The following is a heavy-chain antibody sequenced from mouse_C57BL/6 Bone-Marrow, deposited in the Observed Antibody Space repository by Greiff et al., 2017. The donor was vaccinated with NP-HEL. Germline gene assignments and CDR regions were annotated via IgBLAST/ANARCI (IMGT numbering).Heavy chain of an antibody. D-gene: IGHD2-4*01. CDR1: GYSFTGYY. CDR3: ERIYDYDGVYYAMDY. CDR2: INPSTGGT. V-gene: IGHV1-42*01. Sequence: EVQLQQSGPELVKPGASVKISCKASGYSFTGYYMNWVKQSPEKSLEWIGEINPSTGGTTYNQKFKAKATLTVDKSSSTAYMQLKSLTSEDSAVYYCERIYDYDGVYYAMDYWGQGTSVTVSS. J-gene: IGHJ4*01.